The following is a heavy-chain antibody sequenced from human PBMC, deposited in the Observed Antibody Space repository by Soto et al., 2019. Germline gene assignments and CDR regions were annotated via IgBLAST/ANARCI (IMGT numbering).Heavy chain of an antibody. D-gene: IGHD1-1*01. V-gene: IGHV3-30*18. CDR1: GFTFSSYG. CDR3: AKSDNSWNAY. J-gene: IGHJ4*02. Sequence: GGSLRLSCAASGFTFSSYGMHWVRQAPGKGLEWVAVISYDGSNKYYADSVKGRFTISRDNSKNTLYLQMNSLRAEDTAVYYCAKSDNSWNAYWGQGTLVTVSS. CDR2: ISYDGSNK.